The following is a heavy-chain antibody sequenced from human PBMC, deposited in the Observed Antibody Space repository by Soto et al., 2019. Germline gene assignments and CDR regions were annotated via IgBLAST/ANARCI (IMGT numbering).Heavy chain of an antibody. CDR3: ARGFSPDY. CDR1: VFTFSNHW. D-gene: IGHD3-3*01. V-gene: IGHV3-7*01. J-gene: IGHJ4*02. Sequence: PGGSLRLSCAASVFTFSNHWMTWVRQAPGKGLGWVANIKQDGRETHYGDSVKGRFTISRDNAQNSLYLQMNNLRAEDTGVYFCARGFSPDYWGQGTLVTVSS. CDR2: IKQDGRET.